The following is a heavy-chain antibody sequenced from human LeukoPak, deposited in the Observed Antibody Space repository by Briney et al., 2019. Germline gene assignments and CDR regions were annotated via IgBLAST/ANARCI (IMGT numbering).Heavy chain of an antibody. Sequence: GGSLRLSCAASGFTFSSYWMSWVRQVPGKGLEWVANIKQDGSEKYYVDSVKGRFTISRDNAKNSLYLQMNSLRAEDTAVYYCARLTVEMATIIPRDAFDIWGQGTMVTVSS. CDR1: GFTFSSYW. J-gene: IGHJ3*02. D-gene: IGHD5-24*01. V-gene: IGHV3-7*01. CDR2: IKQDGSEK. CDR3: ARLTVEMATIIPRDAFDI.